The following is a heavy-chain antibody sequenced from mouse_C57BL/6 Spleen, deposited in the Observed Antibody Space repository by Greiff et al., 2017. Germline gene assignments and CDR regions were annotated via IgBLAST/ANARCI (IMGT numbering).Heavy chain of an antibody. CDR3: ASYEYSLAY. CDR2: ISSGGSYT. CDR1: GFTFSSYG. Sequence: VKLMESGGDLVKPGGSLKLSCAASGFTFSSYGMSWVRQTPDKRLEWVATISSGGSYTYYPDSVKGRFTIARDNAKDTLYLHMSSLKSEDTAMYYFASYEYSLAYWGQGTLVTVSA. V-gene: IGHV5-6*02. D-gene: IGHD2-4*01. J-gene: IGHJ3*01.